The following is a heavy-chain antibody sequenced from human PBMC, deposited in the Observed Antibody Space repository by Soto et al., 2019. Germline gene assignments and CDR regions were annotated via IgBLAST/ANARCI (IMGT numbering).Heavy chain of an antibody. D-gene: IGHD3-9*01. CDR3: ARLDILTGYYIP. V-gene: IGHV4-59*08. J-gene: IGHJ5*02. Sequence: SETLSLTCTVSGGSISSYYWSWIRQPPGKGLEWIGYIYYSGSTNYNPSLKSRVTISVDTSKNQFSLKLSSVTAADTAVYYCARLDILTGYYIPWGQGTLVTVSS. CDR2: IYYSGST. CDR1: GGSISSYY.